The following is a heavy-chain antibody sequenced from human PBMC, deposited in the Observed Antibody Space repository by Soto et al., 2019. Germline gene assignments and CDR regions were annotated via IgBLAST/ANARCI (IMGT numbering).Heavy chain of an antibody. V-gene: IGHV4-39*01. CDR2: IYYSGST. CDR3: ARRGSCSSTSCYAFDY. J-gene: IGHJ4*02. Sequence: SETLSLTCTVSGGSFSSGSYSWGLIRQPPGKGLEWIGSIYYSGSTYYNPSLKSRVTISVDTSNNQFSLKVSSVTAADTAVYYCARRGSCSSTSCYAFDYWAQGTLVTVSS. D-gene: IGHD2-2*01. CDR1: GGSFSSGSYS.